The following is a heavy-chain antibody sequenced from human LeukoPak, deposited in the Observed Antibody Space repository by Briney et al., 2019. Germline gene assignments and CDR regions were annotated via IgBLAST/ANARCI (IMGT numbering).Heavy chain of an antibody. Sequence: ASVKVSCKASGYTFTSYDINWVRQATGQGLEWMGWMNPNSGNTGYAQKFQGRVTMTRNTSISTAYMELSSLRSEDTAVYYCARSYYDSSGYHYYYYYMDVWGKGTTVTISS. CDR3: ARSYYDSSGYHYYYYYMDV. J-gene: IGHJ6*03. D-gene: IGHD3-22*01. CDR1: GYTFTSYD. CDR2: MNPNSGNT. V-gene: IGHV1-8*01.